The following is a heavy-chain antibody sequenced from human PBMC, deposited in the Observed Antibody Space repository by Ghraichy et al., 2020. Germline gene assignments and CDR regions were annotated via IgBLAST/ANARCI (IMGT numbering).Heavy chain of an antibody. CDR2: ISGSGDST. Sequence: GGSLRLSCAASGFTFSSCGMSWVRQAPGKGLEWVSAISGSGDSTHYADSVKGRFTISRDNSKNTLYLQMNSLRAEDTAVYYCAKGKWATVTPCGDYWGQGTLVTVSS. J-gene: IGHJ4*02. V-gene: IGHV3-23*01. CDR1: GFTFSSCG. D-gene: IGHD4-17*01. CDR3: AKGKWATVTPCGDY.